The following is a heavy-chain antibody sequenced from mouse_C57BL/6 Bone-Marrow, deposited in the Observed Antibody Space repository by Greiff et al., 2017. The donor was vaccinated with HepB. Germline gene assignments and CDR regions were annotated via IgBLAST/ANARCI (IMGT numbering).Heavy chain of an antibody. D-gene: IGHD1-1*01. J-gene: IGHJ2*01. CDR2: ISSGSSTI. CDR1: GFTFSDYG. CDR3: ATGSSYD. V-gene: IGHV5-17*01. Sequence: EVQVVESGGGLVKPGGSLKLSCAASGFTFSDYGIHWVRQAPEKGLEWVAYISSGSSTIYYADTVKGRFTISRDNAKNTLFLQMTSLRSEDTAMYYCATGSSYDWGQGTTLTVSS.